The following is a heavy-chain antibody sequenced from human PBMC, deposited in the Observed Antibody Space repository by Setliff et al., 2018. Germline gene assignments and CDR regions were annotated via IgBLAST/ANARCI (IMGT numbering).Heavy chain of an antibody. CDR3: ASAPVGDRNGLFDS. J-gene: IGHJ4*02. V-gene: IGHV4-30-4*08. Sequence: SETLSLTCTVSGDSISSGDDFWSWIRQPPGKGLEWIGSIYYTTNGHYNPSLKSRVTMSVDTSKNHFSLELTSVTAADTAVYYCASAPVGDRNGLFDSWGQGTLVTVSS. CDR1: GDSISSGDDF. D-gene: IGHD6-19*01. CDR2: IYYTTNG.